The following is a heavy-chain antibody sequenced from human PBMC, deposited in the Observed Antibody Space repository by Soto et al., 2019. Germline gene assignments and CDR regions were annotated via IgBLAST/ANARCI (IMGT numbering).Heavy chain of an antibody. CDR1: GFSFSSYG. V-gene: IGHV3-30*03. CDR3: AGALENPYFYYGLNV. Sequence: PGGSRLSCAASGFSFSSYGMEWVRLAPGKGLEWVAATTYDGGIKHYVDSVKGRFTISRDNSKNTLYLQMNSLRVEDTATYYCAGALENPYFYYGLNVWGQGTTVTVSS. D-gene: IGHD1-1*01. J-gene: IGHJ6*02. CDR2: TTYDGGIK.